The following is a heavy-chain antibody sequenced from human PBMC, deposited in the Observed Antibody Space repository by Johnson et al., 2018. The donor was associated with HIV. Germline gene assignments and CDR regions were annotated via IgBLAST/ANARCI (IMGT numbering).Heavy chain of an antibody. D-gene: IGHD1-26*01. CDR3: EKALGWELSI. J-gene: IGHJ3*02. CDR1: GFTFSNYA. V-gene: IGHV3-30*04. Sequence: QVLLVESGGGVVQPGRSLRLSCTASGFTFSNYAIHWVRQAPGKGLEWVTVISYDGSNQYYADSVKGRFSISRDNAKSSVYLQMNSLRAEDTAVYYCEKALGWELSIWGQGTMVTVSS. CDR2: ISYDGSNQ.